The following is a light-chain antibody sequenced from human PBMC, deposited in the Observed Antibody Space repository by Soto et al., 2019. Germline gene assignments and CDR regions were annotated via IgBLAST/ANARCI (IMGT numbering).Light chain of an antibody. V-gene: IGLV2-14*01. CDR2: DVS. CDR1: SSDVGGYNY. CDR3: SSYTSSSTLV. J-gene: IGLJ2*01. Sequence: QSALTQPASVSGSPGQSITISCTGTSSDVGGYNYVSWYQQHPGKAPKLMIYDVSNRPSGVSNRFSGSKSGNTASLTISGHQAEDEADYSCSSYTSSSTLVLGGGNKLTV.